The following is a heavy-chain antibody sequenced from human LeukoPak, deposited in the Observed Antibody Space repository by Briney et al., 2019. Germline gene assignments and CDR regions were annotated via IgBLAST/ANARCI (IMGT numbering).Heavy chain of an antibody. D-gene: IGHD5-18*01. CDR1: GGSFSGYY. Sequence: SETLSLTCAVYGGSFSGYYWSWIRQSPGKGLEWIGEINHSGSTNYSPSLKSRLTISVDTSKNQFSLKLSSVTAADTAVYYCARGKLFGYSYGDNWFDPWGQGTLVTVSS. V-gene: IGHV4-34*01. J-gene: IGHJ5*02. CDR2: INHSGST. CDR3: ARGKLFGYSYGDNWFDP.